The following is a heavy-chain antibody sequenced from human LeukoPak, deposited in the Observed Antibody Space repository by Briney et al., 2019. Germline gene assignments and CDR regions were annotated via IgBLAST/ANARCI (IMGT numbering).Heavy chain of an antibody. CDR2: ISSSGSTI. D-gene: IGHD6-19*01. J-gene: IGHJ4*02. Sequence: GGPLRLSCAASGFTFSDYYMSWIRQAPGKGLEWVSYISSSGSTIYYADSVKGRFTISRDNAKNSLYLQMNSLRAEDTAVYHCARDRVAGYTTYWGQGTLVTVSS. CDR3: ARDRVAGYTTY. CDR1: GFTFSDYY. V-gene: IGHV3-11*01.